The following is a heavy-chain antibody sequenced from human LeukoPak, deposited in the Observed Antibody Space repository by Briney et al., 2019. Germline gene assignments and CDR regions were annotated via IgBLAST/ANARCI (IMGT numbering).Heavy chain of an antibody. V-gene: IGHV1-18*01. D-gene: IGHD3-10*01. CDR2: ISRHNGNT. Sequence: ASVKVSCKASGYSFTSFGTTWVRQAPGQGLEWMGWISRHNGNTDYAQRFRGRVTLTIDTSTTTADMELRNLIPDDTAVYYCARHYSGSGSEDYWGQGTLVSVSS. J-gene: IGHJ4*02. CDR3: ARHYSGSGSEDY. CDR1: GYSFTSFG.